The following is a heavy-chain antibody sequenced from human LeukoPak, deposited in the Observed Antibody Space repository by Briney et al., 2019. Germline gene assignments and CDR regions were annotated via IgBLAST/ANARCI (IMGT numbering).Heavy chain of an antibody. J-gene: IGHJ4*02. Sequence: SETLSLTCTVSGGSISTHYWSWIRQPAGKGLEWIGRIHTNGNTNYNPSLKSRVTMSVDMSKNQFSLKLNSVTAADTAVYFCARIYDFWGNSIYYFDYWGQGALVTVSS. D-gene: IGHD3-3*01. CDR3: ARIYDFWGNSIYYFDY. CDR2: IHTNGNT. V-gene: IGHV4-4*07. CDR1: GGSISTHY.